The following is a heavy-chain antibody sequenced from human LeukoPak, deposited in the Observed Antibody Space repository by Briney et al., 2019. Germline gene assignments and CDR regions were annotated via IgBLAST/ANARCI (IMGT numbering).Heavy chain of an antibody. J-gene: IGHJ3*02. CDR1: GFTFSTSS. D-gene: IGHD2-15*01. CDR3: ALYCSGGDCYSIGVAFDI. CDR2: ITRSSDI. V-gene: IGHV3-21*04. Sequence: PGGSLRLSCAASGFTFSTSSINWVRQAPGKGLEWVSSITRSSDIYYADSVKCRCTISRSNSKNTLYLQMNSLRAEDTAVYYCALYCSGGDCYSIGVAFDIWVQGTMPTVSS.